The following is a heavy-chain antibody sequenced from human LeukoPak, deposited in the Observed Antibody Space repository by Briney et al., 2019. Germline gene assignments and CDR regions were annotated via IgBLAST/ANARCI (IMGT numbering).Heavy chain of an antibody. CDR3: ARDGYCSGSSCYSTTDY. D-gene: IGHD2-15*01. V-gene: IGHV3-21*01. CDR2: ISSSSSYI. Sequence: PGGSLRLSCAASGFTFSSYSMNWVRQAPGKGLEWVSSISSSSSYIYYADSVKGRFTISRDNAKNSLYLQMNSLRAEDTAVYYCARDGYCSGSSCYSTTDYWGQGTLVTVSP. CDR1: GFTFSSYS. J-gene: IGHJ4*02.